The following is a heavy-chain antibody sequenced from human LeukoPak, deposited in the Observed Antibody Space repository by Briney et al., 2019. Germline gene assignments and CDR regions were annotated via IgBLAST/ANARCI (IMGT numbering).Heavy chain of an antibody. CDR3: ARGGAITMIVVASFDY. Sequence: PSETLSLTCAVYGGSFSGYYWSWIRQPPGKGLEWIGEINHSGGTNYNPSLKSRVTISVDTSKNQFSLKLSSVTAADTAVYYCARGGAITMIVVASFDYWGQGTLVTVSS. CDR2: INHSGGT. J-gene: IGHJ4*02. V-gene: IGHV4-34*01. D-gene: IGHD3-22*01. CDR1: GGSFSGYY.